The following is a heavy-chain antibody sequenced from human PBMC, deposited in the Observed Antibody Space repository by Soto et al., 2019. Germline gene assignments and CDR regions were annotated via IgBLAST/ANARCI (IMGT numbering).Heavy chain of an antibody. CDR2: ISYDGDNK. CDR3: ASQKGGIAPWEY. J-gene: IGHJ4*02. Sequence: QVQLVESGGCVVQPGRSLSLSCAASGFTFSNYGMHWVRQAPGKGLEWVAVISYDGDNKYYADSVKGRFTISRDNSRNTLYLQMNSLRAEDTAVYYCASQKGGIAPWEYWGQGTLVTVSS. V-gene: IGHV3-30*03. D-gene: IGHD1-26*01. CDR1: GFTFSNYG.